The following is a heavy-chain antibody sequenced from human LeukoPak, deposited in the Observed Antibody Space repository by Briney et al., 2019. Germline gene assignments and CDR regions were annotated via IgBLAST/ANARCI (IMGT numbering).Heavy chain of an antibody. CDR1: GFTFRRYS. Sequence: GGSLRLSCAASGFTFRRYSMHWVRQAPGKGLVWVSHVNSDGSGTDYADSVKGRFTISRDNAKNTLYLQMNSLRVEDTAVYYCVCLGLGGLSLDWGQGTLVTVSS. J-gene: IGHJ4*02. CDR2: VNSDGSGT. CDR3: VCLGLGGLSLD. V-gene: IGHV3-74*01. D-gene: IGHD3-16*01.